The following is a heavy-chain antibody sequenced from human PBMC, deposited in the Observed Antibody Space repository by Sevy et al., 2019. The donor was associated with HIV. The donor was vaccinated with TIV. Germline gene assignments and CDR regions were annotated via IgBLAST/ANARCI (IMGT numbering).Heavy chain of an antibody. J-gene: IGHJ3*02. V-gene: IGHV3-7*03. CDR1: GFTFSSYS. CDR2: IKQDGSEK. CDR3: ARGTMIVVVIRGDAFDI. D-gene: IGHD3-22*01. Sequence: GGSLRLSCAASGFTFSSYSMNWVRQAPGKGLEWVANIKQDGSEKYYVDSVKGRFTISRDNAKNSLYLQMNSLRAEDTAVYYCARGTMIVVVIRGDAFDIWGQGTMVTVSS.